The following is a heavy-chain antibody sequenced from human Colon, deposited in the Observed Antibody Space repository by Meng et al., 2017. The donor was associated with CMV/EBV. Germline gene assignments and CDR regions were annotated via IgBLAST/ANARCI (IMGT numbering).Heavy chain of an antibody. CDR1: GYTFTSTG. J-gene: IGHJ6*02. V-gene: IGHV1-18*01. D-gene: IGHD3-16*01. CDR3: ARDPLRWGAGDYHYYGMDV. Sequence: QGQVVKSGKEGKKPGASVKVSCKGSGYTFTSTGIAWMRQAPGQGLEWMGWISAYNGNTDYAQKFQGRVTMTTDASTSTAYMELGSLTSDDSAMYYCARDPLRWGAGDYHYYGMDVWGQGTMVTVSS. CDR2: ISAYNGNT.